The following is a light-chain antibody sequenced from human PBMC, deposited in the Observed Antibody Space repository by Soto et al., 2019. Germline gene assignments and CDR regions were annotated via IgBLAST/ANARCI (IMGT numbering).Light chain of an antibody. CDR2: AAY. CDR3: QQSYSTLSIS. Sequence: DIQMTQSPSSLSASVGDRVTITCRASESISRHLNWYQQKPGKAPNLLIYAAYTLQNGVPSRFSGSGSGKDFTLTISSLQPEDGETYYCQQSYSTLSISFGQGTRLEIK. CDR1: ESISRH. J-gene: IGKJ5*01. V-gene: IGKV1-39*01.